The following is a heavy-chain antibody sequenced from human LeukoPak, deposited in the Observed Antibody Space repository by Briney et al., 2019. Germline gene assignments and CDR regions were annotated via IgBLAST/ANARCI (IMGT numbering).Heavy chain of an antibody. V-gene: IGHV3-20*01. CDR2: INWNGGST. D-gene: IGHD3-16*01. CDR3: ARAGMGAFDI. Sequence: GGSLRLSCAASGFIFDDYGMNWVRQAPGKGLEWVSGINWNGGSTGYADSVKGRFVISRDNAKKSLYLQMNSLRAEDTAVYQCARAGMGAFDIWGQGTMVTVSS. J-gene: IGHJ3*02. CDR1: GFIFDDYG.